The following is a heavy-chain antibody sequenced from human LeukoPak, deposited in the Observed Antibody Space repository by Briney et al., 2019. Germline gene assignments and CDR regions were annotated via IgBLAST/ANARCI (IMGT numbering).Heavy chain of an antibody. CDR2: ISGSGGST. CDR3: AREQLVEGAPSVDY. V-gene: IGHV3-23*01. J-gene: IGHJ4*02. CDR1: GFTFSSYA. D-gene: IGHD6-6*01. Sequence: GGSLRLSWAASGFTFSSYAMSWVRQAPGKGLEWVSAISGSGGSTYYADSVKGRFTISRDNSKNTLYLQMNSLRAEDTAVYYCAREQLVEGAPSVDYWGRGTLVTVSS.